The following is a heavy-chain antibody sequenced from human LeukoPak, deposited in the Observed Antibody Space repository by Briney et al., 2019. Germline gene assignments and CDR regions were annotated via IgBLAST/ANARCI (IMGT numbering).Heavy chain of an antibody. CDR1: GFTFSSYS. D-gene: IGHD6-13*01. Sequence: PGGSLRLSCAASGFTFSSYSMNWVRQAPGKGLEWVSSISSSSSYIYYADSVKGRFTISRDNAKNSLYLQMNSLRAEDTAVYYCARDSLVIAAVNNWFDHWGQGTLVTVSS. V-gene: IGHV3-21*01. J-gene: IGHJ5*02. CDR3: ARDSLVIAAVNNWFDH. CDR2: ISSSSSYI.